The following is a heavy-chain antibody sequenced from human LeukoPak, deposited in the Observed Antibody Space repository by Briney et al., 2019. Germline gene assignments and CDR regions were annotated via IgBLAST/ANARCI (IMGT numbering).Heavy chain of an antibody. D-gene: IGHD3-3*01. CDR1: GFTFNSYA. CDR3: AKLGYYDFWSNHLVFGN. CDR2: VSGSGGST. V-gene: IGHV3-23*01. Sequence: PGGSLRLSCAASGFTFNSYAMTWVRQAPGKGLEWVSAVSGSGGSTYYPDSVEGRFTISRDNSKDTLYLQINSLRVEDTAVYFCAKLGYYDFWSNHLVFGNWGQGTLVTVSS. J-gene: IGHJ4*02.